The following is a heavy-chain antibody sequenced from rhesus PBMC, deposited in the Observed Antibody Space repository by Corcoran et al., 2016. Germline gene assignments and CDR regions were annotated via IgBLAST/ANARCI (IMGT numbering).Heavy chain of an antibody. J-gene: IGHJ4*01. D-gene: IGHD2-21*01. Sequence: QVQLQESGPGLVKPSETLSLTCAVSGYSISGYYWSWIRQAPGKGLEWIGYIHYNESTSSNPSRKSRVTISRDTSKNPVSLKLSAVHAAEAAVYYCGSDCTGSGCSTFVYWGQGVVVTVSS. V-gene: IGHV4-122*02. CDR3: GSDCTGSGCSTFVY. CDR2: IHYNEST. CDR1: GYSISGYY.